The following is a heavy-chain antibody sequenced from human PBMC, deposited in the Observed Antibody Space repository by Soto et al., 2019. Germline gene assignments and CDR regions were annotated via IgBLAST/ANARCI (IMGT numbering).Heavy chain of an antibody. CDR1: GFTFSSYS. J-gene: IGHJ6*02. CDR3: ARVMSAVRGRQWLVRLDYYYGRDG. D-gene: IGHD6-19*01. V-gene: IGHV3-21*01. Sequence: PGGSLRLSCAASGFTFSSYSMNWVRQAPGKGLEWVSSISSSSSYIYYADSVKGRFTISRDNAKNSLYLQMNSLRAEDTAVYYCARVMSAVRGRQWLVRLDYYYGRDGWGQGTTVPVS. CDR2: ISSSSSYI.